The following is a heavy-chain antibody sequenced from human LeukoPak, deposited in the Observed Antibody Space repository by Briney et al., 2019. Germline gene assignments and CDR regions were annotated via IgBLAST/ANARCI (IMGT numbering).Heavy chain of an antibody. D-gene: IGHD4-17*01. CDR3: ATDPTVTRAFDI. CDR1: GYTLTELS. CDR2: FDPEDGET. Sequence: GASVKVSCKVSGYTLTELSMHWVRQAPGKGLEWMGGFDPEDGETIYAQKFQGRVTMTEDTPTDTAYMELSSLRSEDTAVYYCATDPTVTRAFDIWGQGTMVTVSS. V-gene: IGHV1-24*01. J-gene: IGHJ3*02.